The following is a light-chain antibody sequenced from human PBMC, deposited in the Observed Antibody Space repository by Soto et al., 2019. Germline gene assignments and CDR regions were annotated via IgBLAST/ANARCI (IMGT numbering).Light chain of an antibody. CDR1: SGHSNYA. CDR2: LNSDGSH. CDR3: QTWGSGIVV. Sequence: QLVLTQSPSASASLGASGKLTCTLSSGHSNYAIAWHQQQSEKGPRYLMKLNSDGSHSKGDGIPDRFSGSSSGAERYLTISSLQSEDEADYSCQTWGSGIVVFGGGTQLTVL. V-gene: IGLV4-69*01. J-gene: IGLJ2*01.